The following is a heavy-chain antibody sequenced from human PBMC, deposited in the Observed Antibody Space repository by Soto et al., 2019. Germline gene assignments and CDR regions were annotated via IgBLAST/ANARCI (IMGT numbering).Heavy chain of an antibody. CDR3: ARESLYSYGSFFDY. D-gene: IGHD5-18*01. J-gene: IGHJ4*02. CDR1: GFTFSSYC. CDR2: INSDGSGT. Sequence: LRLSCAASGFTFSSYCMHWVRKAPGKGLVWVSRINSDGSGTSYSDSVKGRFTISRDNAKNTLYLQMNSLRAEDTAVYYCARESLYSYGSFFDYWGQGTLVTVSS. V-gene: IGHV3-74*01.